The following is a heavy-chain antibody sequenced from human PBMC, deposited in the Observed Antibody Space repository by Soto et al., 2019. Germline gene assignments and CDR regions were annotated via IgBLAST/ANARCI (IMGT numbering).Heavy chain of an antibody. CDR2: ISGSGGST. CDR3: AKDRHSSSWALFDY. Sequence: LSCAASGFTFSSYAMSWVRQAPGKGLEWVSAISGSGGSTYYADSVKGRFTISRDNSKNTLYLQMNSLRAEDTAVYYCAKDRHSSSWALFDYWGQGPLVTVSS. CDR1: GFTFSSYA. J-gene: IGHJ4*02. D-gene: IGHD6-13*01. V-gene: IGHV3-23*01.